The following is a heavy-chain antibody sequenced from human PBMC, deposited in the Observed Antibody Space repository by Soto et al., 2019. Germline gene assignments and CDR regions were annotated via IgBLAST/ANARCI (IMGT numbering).Heavy chain of an antibody. V-gene: IGHV3-11*01. D-gene: IGHD1-26*01. J-gene: IGHJ4*02. CDR3: GGGWGGGSYAY. CDR1: GFTFSDYY. Sequence: QVQLVESGGGLVKPGGSLRLSCAASGFTFSDYYMSWIRQAPGKGLEWVSYISRSGSTIYYADSVKGRFTISRDNAKNSPYRQMNRLRAEDTAVYFLGGGWGGGSYAYWGQGTLVTVSS. CDR2: ISRSGSTI.